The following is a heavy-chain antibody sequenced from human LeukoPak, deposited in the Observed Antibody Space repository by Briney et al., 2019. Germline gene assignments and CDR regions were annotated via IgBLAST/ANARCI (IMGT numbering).Heavy chain of an antibody. CDR1: GFTFDDYA. D-gene: IGHD3-22*01. V-gene: IGHV3-9*01. CDR2: ISWNRVSI. CDR3: AKDIGTMIADGRDG. Sequence: GRSLRLFCAASGFTFDDYAVHWVRQAPGKDLHWVSGISWNRVSIVYADSVKCQFTISRDNANNSLYLQMNRLRAEDTALYYCAKDIGTMIADGRDGWGQGTTVTVSS. J-gene: IGHJ6*02.